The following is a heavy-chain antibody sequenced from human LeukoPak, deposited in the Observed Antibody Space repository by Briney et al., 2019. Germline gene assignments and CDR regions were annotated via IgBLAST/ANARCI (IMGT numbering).Heavy chain of an antibody. Sequence: PGGSLRLSCAASGFTFSSYAMSWVRQAPGKGLEWVSAISGSGGSTYYADSVKGRFTISRDNSKNTPYLQMNSLRAEDTAVYYCASGPIVGATTSFDYWGQGTLVTVSS. J-gene: IGHJ4*02. V-gene: IGHV3-23*01. CDR3: ASGPIVGATTSFDY. CDR1: GFTFSSYA. D-gene: IGHD1-26*01. CDR2: ISGSGGST.